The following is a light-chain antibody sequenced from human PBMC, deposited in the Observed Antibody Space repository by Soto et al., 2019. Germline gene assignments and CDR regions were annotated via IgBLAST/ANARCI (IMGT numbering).Light chain of an antibody. CDR1: SSDVGGYNY. CDR3: SSYTSSSTVV. V-gene: IGLV2-14*01. Sequence: QSALTQPASVSGSPGQSITISCTRTSSDVGGYNYVSWYQQHPGKAPKLMIYDVSNRPSGVSNRFSGSKSGNTASQTISGLQAEDEADYYCSSYTSSSTVVFGGGTKVTVL. J-gene: IGLJ2*01. CDR2: DVS.